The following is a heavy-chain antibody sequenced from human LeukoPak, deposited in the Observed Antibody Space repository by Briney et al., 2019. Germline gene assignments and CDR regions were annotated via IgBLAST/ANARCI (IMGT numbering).Heavy chain of an antibody. CDR2: IYTSGTT. J-gene: IGHJ3*02. CDR1: GGSISSYY. V-gene: IGHV4-4*07. Sequence: SETLSLTCTVSGGSISSYYWSWIRQPAGKGLEWIGRIYTSGTTNYNPSLKSRVTMSVDTSKNQFSLKLSSVTAADTAVYYCARDDGYCSGGSCVHAFDIWGQGTMVTVSS. CDR3: ARDDGYCSGGSCVHAFDI. D-gene: IGHD2-15*01.